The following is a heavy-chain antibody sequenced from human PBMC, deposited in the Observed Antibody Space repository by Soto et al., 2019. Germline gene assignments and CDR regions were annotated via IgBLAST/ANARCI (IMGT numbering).Heavy chain of an antibody. J-gene: IGHJ3*02. CDR3: ASPTSSGWSFGAFDI. CDR2: ISGSGGST. CDR1: GFTFSSYA. D-gene: IGHD6-19*01. Sequence: EVQLLESGGGLVQPGGSLRLSCAASGFTFSSYAMSWVRQAPGKGLEWVSAISGSGGSTYYADSVKGRFTISRDNSKNTLYLQMNSLRAEDTALYYCASPTSSGWSFGAFDIWGQGTMVTVSS. V-gene: IGHV3-23*01.